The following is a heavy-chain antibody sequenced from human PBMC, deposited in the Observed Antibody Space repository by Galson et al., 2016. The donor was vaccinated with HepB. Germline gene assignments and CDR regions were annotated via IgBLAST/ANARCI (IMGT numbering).Heavy chain of an antibody. J-gene: IGHJ4*02. CDR3: ARDDSISVGFLPTDF. CDR2: ISPLNGNA. V-gene: IGHV1-18*01. D-gene: IGHD4-11*01. CDR1: GYIFTTYG. Sequence: SVKVSCKASGYIFTTYGIAWVRQAPGQGLEWMGWISPLNGNARYAQKFQGRVTLTTDTSTTTAYMEMRSLRLDDTAVYYCARDDSISVGFLPTDFWGQGTLVSVSS.